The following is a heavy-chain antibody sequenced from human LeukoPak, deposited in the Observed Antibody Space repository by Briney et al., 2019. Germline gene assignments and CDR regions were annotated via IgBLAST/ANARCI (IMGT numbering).Heavy chain of an antibody. Sequence: GGSLRLSCAASGFTFSGSAMHWVRQASGKGLEWVGRIRSKANSYATAYAASVKGRFTISRDDSKNTAYLQMNSLKTEDTAVYYCTIPDTAMVRVLSYDAFDIWGQGTMVTVSS. CDR3: TIPDTAMVRVLSYDAFDI. V-gene: IGHV3-73*01. D-gene: IGHD5-18*01. CDR2: IRSKANSYAT. CDR1: GFTFSGSA. J-gene: IGHJ3*02.